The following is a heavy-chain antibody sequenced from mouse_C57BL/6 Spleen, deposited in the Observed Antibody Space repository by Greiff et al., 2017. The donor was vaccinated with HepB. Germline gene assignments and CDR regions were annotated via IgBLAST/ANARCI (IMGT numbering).Heavy chain of an antibody. CDR3: ARYGNLLLYYSNYALDY. D-gene: IGHD2-5*01. V-gene: IGHV7-3*01. CDR2: IRNKANGYTT. Sequence: EVKLVESGGGLVQPGGSLSLSCAASGFTFTDYYMSWVRQPPGKALEWLGFIRNKANGYTTEYSASVKGRFTISRDNSQSILYLQMNALRAEDSATYYFARYGNLLLYYSNYALDYWGQGTTLTVSS. CDR1: GFTFTDYY. J-gene: IGHJ2*01.